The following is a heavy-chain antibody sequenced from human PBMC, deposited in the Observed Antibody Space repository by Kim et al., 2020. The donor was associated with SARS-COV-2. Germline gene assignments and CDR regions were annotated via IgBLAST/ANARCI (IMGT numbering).Heavy chain of an antibody. CDR2: ISGSGGST. J-gene: IGHJ2*01. CDR3: AKNGGRVDTAPPLRVGGWYFDL. D-gene: IGHD5-18*01. Sequence: GGSLRLSCAASGFTFSSYAMSWVRQAPGKGLEWVSAISGSGGSTYYADSVKGRFTISRDNSKNTFYLQMNSLRAEDTAVYYCAKNGGRVDTAPPLRVGGWYFDLWGRGTLVTVSS. CDR1: GFTFSSYA. V-gene: IGHV3-23*01.